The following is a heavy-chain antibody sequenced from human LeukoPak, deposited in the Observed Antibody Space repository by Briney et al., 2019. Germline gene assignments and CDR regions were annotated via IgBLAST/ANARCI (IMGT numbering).Heavy chain of an antibody. Sequence: GGSLRLSCAASGFTFSSYSMNWVRQAPGKGLEWVSSISSSSSYIYYADSVKGRFTISRDNAKNSLYLQMNSLRAEDTAVYYCASGGSSWNSTAGLVDYWGQGTLVTVSS. J-gene: IGHJ4*02. D-gene: IGHD6-13*01. V-gene: IGHV3-21*01. CDR3: ASGGSSWNSTAGLVDY. CDR1: GFTFSSYS. CDR2: ISSSSSYI.